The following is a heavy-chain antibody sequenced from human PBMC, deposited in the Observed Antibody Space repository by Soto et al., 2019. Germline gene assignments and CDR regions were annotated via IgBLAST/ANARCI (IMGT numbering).Heavy chain of an antibody. V-gene: IGHV3-23*01. D-gene: IGHD6-13*01. J-gene: IGHJ3*02. CDR3: ARDVSPGSSSLYLDAFDI. CDR2: ISTSGAGT. Sequence: EVQLLESGGDLVQPGGSLRLSCAASGFTFSTYAMNWVRQAPGKGLEWVAGISTSGAGTYYADSVKGRFTISRDNAKNSLYLQMDSLRAEDTGLYFCARDVSPGSSSLYLDAFDIWGQGTMVTVSS. CDR1: GFTFSTYA.